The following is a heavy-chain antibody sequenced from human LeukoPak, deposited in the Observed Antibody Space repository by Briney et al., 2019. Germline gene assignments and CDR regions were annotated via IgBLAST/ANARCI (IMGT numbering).Heavy chain of an antibody. CDR1: GFTFSSYS. Sequence: GGSLRLSCAASGFTFSSYSVNWVRQAPGKGLEWGSYFSSSSNTIYYADSVKGRFTISRDNAKNSLYLQMNSLRAEDTAVYYCAKGDNGDYGSSRYYYYMDVWGKGTTVTVSS. CDR3: AKGDNGDYGSSRYYYYMDV. CDR2: FSSSSNTI. J-gene: IGHJ6*03. D-gene: IGHD3-10*01. V-gene: IGHV3-48*01.